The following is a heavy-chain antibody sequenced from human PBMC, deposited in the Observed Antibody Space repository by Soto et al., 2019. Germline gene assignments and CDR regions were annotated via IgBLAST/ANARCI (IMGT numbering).Heavy chain of an antibody. CDR1: GDNVSSNSAA. CDR3: AKASSGWY. V-gene: IGHV6-1*01. CDR2: TYYKSKWYN. J-gene: IGHJ2*01. Sequence: QVQLQQSGPGLVEPSQTLSLTCAISGDNVSSNSAAWHWIRQSPSRGLEWLGRTYYKSKWYNDYAVSXXXXXTINPXXXKNQFSLXLISVXPEXXXXXXXAKASSGWY. D-gene: IGHD6-19*01.